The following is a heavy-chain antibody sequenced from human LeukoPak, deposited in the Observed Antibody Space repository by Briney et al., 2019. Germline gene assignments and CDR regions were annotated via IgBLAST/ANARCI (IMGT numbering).Heavy chain of an antibody. J-gene: IGHJ6*04. CDR2: ISGSGGST. D-gene: IGHD3-10*02. CDR1: GCTFSSYG. V-gene: IGHV3-23*01. Sequence: ESLTLSCAASGCTFSSYGMSWVRQAPGKGLQWFSAISGSGGSTYYDASVKGRFTISRDNSKNTLYLKMTTLTAADTAVYYCAELGITMVGGVWGKGTTVTISS. CDR3: AELGITMVGGV.